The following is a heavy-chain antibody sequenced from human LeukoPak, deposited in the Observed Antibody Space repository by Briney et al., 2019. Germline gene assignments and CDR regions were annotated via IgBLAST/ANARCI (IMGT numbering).Heavy chain of an antibody. Sequence: SETLTLTCAVYGGSFSGYYWSWIRQPPWKGLEWIGEVNHSGSTNYNPSLKSRVTISVDTSKNQFSLKLSSVTAADTAVYYCASITMVRGVVDWGQGTLVTVSS. CDR2: VNHSGST. CDR3: ASITMVRGVVD. D-gene: IGHD3-10*01. CDR1: GGSFSGYY. V-gene: IGHV4-34*01. J-gene: IGHJ4*02.